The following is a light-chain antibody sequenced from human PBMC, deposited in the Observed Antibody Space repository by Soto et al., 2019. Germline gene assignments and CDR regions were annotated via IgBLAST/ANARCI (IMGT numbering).Light chain of an antibody. V-gene: IGKV3-20*01. CDR1: QSVSSSF. Sequence: EIMLTQSPGTLSLSPGERANLSCRASQSVSSSFLAWYQQKPGQAPRLLIYGASSRATGIPDRFSGSGSGTDFTLTISRLEPEDFAMYLCQHYGTSLWTFGQGTKGDIK. CDR2: GAS. J-gene: IGKJ1*01. CDR3: QHYGTSLWT.